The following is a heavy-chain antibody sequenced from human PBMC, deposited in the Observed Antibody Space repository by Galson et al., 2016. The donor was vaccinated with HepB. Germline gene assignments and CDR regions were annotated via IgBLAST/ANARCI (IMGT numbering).Heavy chain of an antibody. CDR2: IKSKTDGGTT. D-gene: IGHD1-26*01. CDR3: TTGGGGSYYKGDFDY. CDR1: GFTFSNAW. V-gene: IGHV3-15*01. Sequence: SLRLSCAASGFTFSNAWMSWVRQAPGKGLEWVGRIKSKTDGGTTDYAASVKGRFTISRDDSKNTLYLQMNSLKTENTAVYYCTTGGGGSYYKGDFDYWGLGALVTVSS. J-gene: IGHJ4*02.